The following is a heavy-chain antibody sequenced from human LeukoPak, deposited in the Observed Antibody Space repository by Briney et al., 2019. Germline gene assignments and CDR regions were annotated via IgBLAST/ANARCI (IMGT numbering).Heavy chain of an antibody. CDR1: GFTFSSYG. J-gene: IGHJ6*02. V-gene: IGHV3-30*03. Sequence: PGRSLRLSCAASGFTFSSYGIHWVRQAPGKGLEWVAVISYDGSNKYYADSVKGRFTISRDNSKNTLYLQMNSLRAEDTAVYYCAREWELLTYYYGMDVWGQGTTVTVSS. CDR3: AREWELLTYYYGMDV. CDR2: ISYDGSNK. D-gene: IGHD1-26*01.